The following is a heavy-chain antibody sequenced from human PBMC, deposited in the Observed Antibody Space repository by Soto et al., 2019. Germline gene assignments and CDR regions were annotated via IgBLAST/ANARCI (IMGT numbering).Heavy chain of an antibody. J-gene: IGHJ5*02. CDR1: GFTFSDHY. V-gene: IGHV3-72*01. CDR2: TRNKANSYTT. Sequence: EVQLVEFGGDLVQPGGSLRLSCAASGFTFSDHYMDWVRQAPGKGLEWVGRTRNKANSYTTEYAASVKGRFTISRDDSNNSLYLQMNSLKTEDTAVYYCARVDSSWVLDAWGQGTLVTVSS. D-gene: IGHD3-10*01. CDR3: ARVDSSWVLDA.